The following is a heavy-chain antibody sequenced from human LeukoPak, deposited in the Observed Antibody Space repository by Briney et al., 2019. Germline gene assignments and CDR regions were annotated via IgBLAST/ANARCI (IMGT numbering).Heavy chain of an antibody. CDR3: ATSSNLRLVVVAATYYFDY. CDR1: GYTLTELS. D-gene: IGHD2-15*01. Sequence: ASVKVSCKVSGYTLTELSMHWVRQAPGKGLEWMGGFDPEDGETIYAQKFQGRVTMTEDTSTGTAYMELSSLRSEDTAVYYCATSSNLRLVVVAATYYFDYWGQGTLVTVSS. CDR2: FDPEDGET. J-gene: IGHJ4*02. V-gene: IGHV1-24*01.